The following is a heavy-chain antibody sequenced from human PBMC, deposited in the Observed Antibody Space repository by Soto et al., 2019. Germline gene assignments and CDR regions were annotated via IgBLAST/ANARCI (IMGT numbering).Heavy chain of an antibody. V-gene: IGHV4-4*07. J-gene: IGHJ5*02. CDR2: IYGGGTT. Sequence: PSETLSLTCTVSGDSISKNYWTWIRQPAGKGLEWIGRIYGGGTTNYNPSLKGRVSMSLDTSKNQFSLKLTSVTAADTAVYYCARDKNWYRTLPTNWFDTWGQGTLVTVSS. D-gene: IGHD1-26*01. CDR3: ARDKNWYRTLPTNWFDT. CDR1: GDSISKNY.